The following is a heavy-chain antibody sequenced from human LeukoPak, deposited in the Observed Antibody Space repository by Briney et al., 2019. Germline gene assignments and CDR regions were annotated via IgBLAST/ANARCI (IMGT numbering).Heavy chain of an antibody. V-gene: IGHV3-66*01. CDR3: AKGLSSWYYYYMDV. Sequence: SVIYSGGSTYYADSVKGRFTISRDNSKNTLYLQMNSLRAEDTAVYYCAKGLSSWYYYYMDVWGKGTTATVSS. J-gene: IGHJ6*03. D-gene: IGHD6-13*01. CDR2: IYSGGST.